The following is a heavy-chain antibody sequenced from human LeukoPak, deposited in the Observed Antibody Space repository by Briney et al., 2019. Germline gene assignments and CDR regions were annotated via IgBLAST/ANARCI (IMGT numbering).Heavy chain of an antibody. V-gene: IGHV3-30-3*01. J-gene: IGHJ4*02. Sequence: GGSLRLSCAASGFTFSSHAMHWVRQAPGKGLEWVAFISYDGSIKYYADSVKGRFTISRDNSKNTLYLQMSSLRTEDTAVYYCARDRSRNYSCDYWGQGTLVSVSS. D-gene: IGHD2-2*01. CDR3: ARDRSRNYSCDY. CDR1: GFTFSSHA. CDR2: ISYDGSIK.